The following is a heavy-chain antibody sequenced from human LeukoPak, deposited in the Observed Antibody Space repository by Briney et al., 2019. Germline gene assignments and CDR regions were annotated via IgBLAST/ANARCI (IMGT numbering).Heavy chain of an antibody. CDR2: ISSSGSTI. CDR1: GFTFSDYY. CDR3: AKSVEHSNYRKFHD. V-gene: IGHV3-11*01. D-gene: IGHD4-11*01. J-gene: IGHJ4*02. Sequence: GGSLKLSCAASGFTFSDYYMSWIRQAPGKGLEGVSYISSSGSTIYYADSVKGQFTISRDNAKNSLYLQMKSLRVDDTAVYYCAKSVEHSNYRKFHDWGQGTLVTVSS.